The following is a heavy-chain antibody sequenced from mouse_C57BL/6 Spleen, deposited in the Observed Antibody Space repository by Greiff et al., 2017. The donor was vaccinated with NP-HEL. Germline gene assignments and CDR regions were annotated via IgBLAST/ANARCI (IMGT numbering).Heavy chain of an antibody. V-gene: IGHV1-69*01. CDR1: GYTFTSYW. Sequence: QVQLQQPGAELVMPGASVKLSCKASGYTFTSYWMHWVKQRPGQGLEWIGEIDPSDSYPNYNQKFKGKYTLTVDKYSRTAYMQLSSLTSEDSAVYYCARSMMVTTLYYYAMDYWGQGTSVTGAS. J-gene: IGHJ4*01. D-gene: IGHD2-3*01. CDR2: IDPSDSYP. CDR3: ARSMMVTTLYYYAMDY.